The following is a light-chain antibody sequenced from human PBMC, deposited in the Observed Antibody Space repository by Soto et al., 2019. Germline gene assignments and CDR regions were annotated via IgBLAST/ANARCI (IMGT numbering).Light chain of an antibody. Sequence: DIVMTQSPLSLPVTPGEPASISCRSSQSLLHSNGYNYFDWYLQTPGQSPKLLIYLGSNRSSGVPDRLSGSGSGTDFTLKISRVEAEDAGVYYCMQALQTPAFGQGTRLEIK. CDR1: QSLLHSNGYNY. CDR2: LGS. CDR3: MQALQTPA. V-gene: IGKV2-28*01. J-gene: IGKJ5*01.